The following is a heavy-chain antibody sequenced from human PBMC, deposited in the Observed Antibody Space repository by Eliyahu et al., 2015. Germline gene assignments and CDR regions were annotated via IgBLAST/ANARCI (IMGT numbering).Heavy chain of an antibody. CDR3: ARGPPSAWFNDY. D-gene: IGHD3-10*01. CDR1: XXPFNTXY. V-gene: IGHV1-46*02. CDR2: INPSNNST. Sequence: QVQLVQSGAXVKKPGASVKVSCQXSXXPFNTXYVQWVRQAPGQGXEWMGVINPSNNSTTYAQKFRGRVTMTGDTSTSTVYMELSSLRSEDTAVYYCARGPPSAWFNDYWGQGTLVTV. J-gene: IGHJ4*02.